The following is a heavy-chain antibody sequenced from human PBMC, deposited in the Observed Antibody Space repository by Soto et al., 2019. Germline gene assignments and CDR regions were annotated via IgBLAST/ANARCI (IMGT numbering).Heavy chain of an antibody. CDR3: ARDPLYDSSGALDY. CDR2: MNPNSGNT. D-gene: IGHD3-22*01. CDR1: GYTFTSYD. V-gene: IGHV1-8*01. Sequence: ASVKVSCKASGYTFTSYDINWVRQATGQGLEWMGWMNPNSGNTGYAQKFQGRVTMTRNTSISTAYMELNSLRAEDTAVYYCARDPLYDSSGALDYWGQGTLVTVSS. J-gene: IGHJ4*02.